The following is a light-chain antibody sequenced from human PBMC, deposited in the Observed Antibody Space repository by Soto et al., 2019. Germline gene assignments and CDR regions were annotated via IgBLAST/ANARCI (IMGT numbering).Light chain of an antibody. CDR1: SSDVGGYNY. J-gene: IGLJ1*01. Sequence: QSVLTQPASVSGSPGQSITISCTGTSSDVGGYNYVSWYQQHPGKAPKLMIYDVSNRPSGVSNRFSGSKSGNTASLTISGLQAEDEADYYCSSYTSSSPPLYAFGTGTKVTVL. CDR2: DVS. CDR3: SSYTSSSPPLYA. V-gene: IGLV2-14*01.